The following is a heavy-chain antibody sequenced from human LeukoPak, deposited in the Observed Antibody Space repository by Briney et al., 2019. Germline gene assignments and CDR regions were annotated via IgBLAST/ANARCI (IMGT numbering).Heavy chain of an antibody. CDR1: GYTFTSYG. CDR3: ARGLSVAAGTQDSYQFDY. V-gene: IGHV1-18*01. CDR2: ISAYNGNT. Sequence: ASVKVSCKASGYTFTSYGISWVRQAPGQGLEWMGWISAYNGNTNYAQKLQGRVTMTTDTSTSTAYMELRSLRSDDTAVYYCARGLSVAAGTQDSYQFDYWGQGTLVTVSS. D-gene: IGHD6-13*01. J-gene: IGHJ4*02.